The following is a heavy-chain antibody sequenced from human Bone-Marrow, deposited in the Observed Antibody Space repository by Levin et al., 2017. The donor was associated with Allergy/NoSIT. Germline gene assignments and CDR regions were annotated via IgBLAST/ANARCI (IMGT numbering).Heavy chain of an antibody. V-gene: IGHV3-64D*06. CDR1: GFTFSTYA. D-gene: IGHD5-24*01. J-gene: IGHJ4*02. Sequence: GGSLRLSCSASGFTFSTYAMHWVRQTPGMGLEYVSAISNNGGNTYYADSVKGRFTISRDNSKNTLFLQMSSLRVEDAAVYYCVKGSSNAYNSRKGGGDYWGQGTLVTVSS. CDR2: ISNNGGNT. CDR3: VKGSSNAYNSRKGGGDY.